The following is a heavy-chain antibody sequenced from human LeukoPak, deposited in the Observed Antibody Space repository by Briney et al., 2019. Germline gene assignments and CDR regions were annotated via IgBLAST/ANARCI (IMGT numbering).Heavy chain of an antibody. Sequence: GGSLRLSCAASGFTFSSYTMNWVRQAPGKGLEWVSSISTSSIYKYYADSVKGRFTVSRDNAKNSLYLQMNSLRAEDTAVYYRAKFLVGVGFGEAYYYYYYMDVWGKGTTVTISS. CDR2: ISTSSIYK. V-gene: IGHV3-21*04. CDR1: GFTFSSYT. CDR3: AKFLVGVGFGEAYYYYYYMDV. D-gene: IGHD3-10*01. J-gene: IGHJ6*03.